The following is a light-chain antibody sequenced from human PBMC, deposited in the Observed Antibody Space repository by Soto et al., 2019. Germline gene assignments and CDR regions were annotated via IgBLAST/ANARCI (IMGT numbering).Light chain of an antibody. CDR3: QQSYSTPYT. CDR2: AAS. J-gene: IGKJ2*01. Sequence: DIQMTQSPSSLSASVGDRVTITCRASRSITSYLNWYQQKPGKATNLLIYAASSLQSGVPLRFSGSGSGTDFTLTISSLQPEDSATYYCQQSYSTPYTFAQGPKLQIK. CDR1: RSITSY. V-gene: IGKV1-39*01.